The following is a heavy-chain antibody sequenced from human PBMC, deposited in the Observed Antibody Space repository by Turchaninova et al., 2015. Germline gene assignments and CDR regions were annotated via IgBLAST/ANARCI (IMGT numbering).Heavy chain of an antibody. D-gene: IGHD3-10*01. J-gene: IGHJ4*02. CDR1: GYPFADYP. Sequence: QVLLVQPESELVKPWAQWWLSCQPSGYPFADYPSKWVGQAPGQGLELMVWIKTITGNPTYAQGFRGRFVFSLDTSASTAYLQISGLKDEDTAVYYCALLYGSGQSIRFDSWGQGTLVTVSS. CDR3: ALLYGSGQSIRFDS. V-gene: IGHV7-4-1*02. CDR2: IKTITGNP.